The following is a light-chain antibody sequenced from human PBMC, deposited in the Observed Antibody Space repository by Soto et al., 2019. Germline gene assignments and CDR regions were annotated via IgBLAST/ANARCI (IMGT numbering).Light chain of an antibody. CDR1: QSVTTF. V-gene: IGKV1-39*01. CDR3: QHSYNSPRT. CDR2: RAS. J-gene: IGKJ1*01. Sequence: DIQMTQSPSSLSASVGDRVTISCRTSQSVTTFLNWYQQKPGEAPKLLIYRASTLQTGIPSRFSGSGYGADFVLTISSLQPEDFATYYCQHSYNSPRTFGLGTKVDIK.